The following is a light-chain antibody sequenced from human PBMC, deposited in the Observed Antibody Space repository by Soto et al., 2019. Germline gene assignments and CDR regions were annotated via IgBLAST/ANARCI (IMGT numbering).Light chain of an antibody. V-gene: IGLV2-11*01. CDR3: CSNAGRYLHVV. CDR2: DVT. J-gene: IGLJ2*01. Sequence: QSALTQPRSVSGSPGQSVTISCTGASSDVGDYNSVSWYQQQPGKAPKLMIYDVTKRPSGVPDRFSGSKSGNTASLTISGLQADDEADYFCCSNAGRYLHVVFGGGTKLTVL. CDR1: SSDVGDYNS.